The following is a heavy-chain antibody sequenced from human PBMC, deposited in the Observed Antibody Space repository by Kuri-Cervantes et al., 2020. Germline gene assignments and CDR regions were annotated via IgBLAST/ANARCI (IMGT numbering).Heavy chain of an antibody. D-gene: IGHD2-2*01. J-gene: IGHJ6*02. CDR1: GFTFSSYW. CDR3: ARGPYWGYQLLSGYYYYYGMDV. Sequence: GESLKISCAASGFTFSSYWMHWVRQAPGKGLVWVSRINSDGSSTSYADSVKGRFTISRDNAKNTLYLQMNSLRAEDTAVYYCARGPYWGYQLLSGYYYYYGMDVWGQGTTVTVSS. CDR2: INSDGSST. V-gene: IGHV3-74*01.